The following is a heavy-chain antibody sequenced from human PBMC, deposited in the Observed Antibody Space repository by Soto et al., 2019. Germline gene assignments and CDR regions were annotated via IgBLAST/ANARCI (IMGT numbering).Heavy chain of an antibody. V-gene: IGHV4-34*01. CDR1: GGSFSGYY. J-gene: IGHJ4*02. CDR3: ARDKITGLFDY. D-gene: IGHD2-8*02. CDR2: INHRGST. Sequence: QVQLQQWSAGLLKPSETLSLTCAVYGGSFSGYYWTWIRQPPGTGLEWIGEINHRGSTNYNPSLKSRVTISVDTSKNQFSLKLTSVTAADTAVYYCARDKITGLFDYWGQGTLVTVSS.